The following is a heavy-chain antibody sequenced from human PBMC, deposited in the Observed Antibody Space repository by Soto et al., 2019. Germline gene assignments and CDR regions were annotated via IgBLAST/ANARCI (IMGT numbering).Heavy chain of an antibody. D-gene: IGHD4-17*01. Sequence: GGSLRLSCAASGFTFSSYSMNWVRQAPGKGLEWVSSISSSSSYIYYADSVKGRFTISRDNAKNSLYLQMNSLRAEDTAVYYCAREDMTTYFGMDVWGQGTTVTVSS. V-gene: IGHV3-21*01. J-gene: IGHJ6*02. CDR1: GFTFSSYS. CDR2: ISSSSSYI. CDR3: AREDMTTYFGMDV.